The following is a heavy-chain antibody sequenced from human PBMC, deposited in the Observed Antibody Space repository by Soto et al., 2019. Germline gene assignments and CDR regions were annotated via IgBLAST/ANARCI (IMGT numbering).Heavy chain of an antibody. CDR1: GFDFNTYG. CDR2: ISFDGGNQ. J-gene: IGHJ5*02. Sequence: QVQLVQSGGGVVQPGGSLRLSCAASGFDFNTYGLHWVRQAPGKGLEWVAGISFDGGNQYYADSVKGRFTISRDKSNNTLYLQMNSLGAEDTATYYCAKDLSVTAADSGGWFDPWGQGTLVIVSS. CDR3: AKDLSVTAADSGGWFDP. D-gene: IGHD1-26*01. V-gene: IGHV3-30*18.